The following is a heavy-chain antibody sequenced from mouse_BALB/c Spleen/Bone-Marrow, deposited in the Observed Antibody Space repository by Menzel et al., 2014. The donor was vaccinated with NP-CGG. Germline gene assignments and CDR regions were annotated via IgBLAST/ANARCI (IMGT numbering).Heavy chain of an antibody. D-gene: IGHD2-4*01. J-gene: IGHJ2*01. CDR3: TNLYDYDEGY. Sequence: EVQLQQSGTVLARPGASVKMSCKASGYTFTSYWMHWVKQRPGQGLEWIGAIYPGNGDTSYNQKFKGKAKLTAVTSTSTAYMELSSLTNEDSAVYYCTNLYDYDEGYWGQGTTLTVSS. CDR1: GYTFTSYW. V-gene: IGHV1-5*01. CDR2: IYPGNGDT.